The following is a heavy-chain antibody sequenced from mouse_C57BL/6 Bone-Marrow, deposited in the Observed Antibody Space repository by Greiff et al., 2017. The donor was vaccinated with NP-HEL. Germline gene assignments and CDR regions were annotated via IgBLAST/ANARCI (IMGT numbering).Heavy chain of an antibody. D-gene: IGHD6-1*01. CDR1: GYTFTSYW. CDR2: IYPSDSET. CDR3: ARGSDY. V-gene: IGHV1-61*01. Sequence: QVQLQQPGAELVRPGSSVKLSCTASGYTFTSYWMDWVKQRPGQGLEWIGNIYPSDSETHYNQKFKDKATFTVDKSSSTAYMQLSSLTSEDSAVYYWARGSDYWGQGTTLTVSS. J-gene: IGHJ2*01.